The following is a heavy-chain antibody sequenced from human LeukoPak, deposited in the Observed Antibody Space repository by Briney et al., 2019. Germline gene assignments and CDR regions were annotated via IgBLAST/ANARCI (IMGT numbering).Heavy chain of an antibody. Sequence: GASVKVSCKASGYTFTSYGISWVRQAPGQGLEWMGWISAYNGNTNYAQKLQGRVTMTTDTSTSTAYMELRSLRSDDTAVYYCARNEQLRYFDWLYDNYYYYGMDVWGQGTTVTVSS. CDR3: ARNEQLRYFDWLYDNYYYYGMDV. CDR1: GYTFTSYG. J-gene: IGHJ6*02. D-gene: IGHD3-9*01. V-gene: IGHV1-18*01. CDR2: ISAYNGNT.